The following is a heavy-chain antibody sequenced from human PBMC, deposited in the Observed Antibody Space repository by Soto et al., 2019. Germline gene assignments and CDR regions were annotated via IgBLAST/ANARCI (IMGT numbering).Heavy chain of an antibody. D-gene: IGHD6-13*01. CDR1: GGSFSGYY. Sequence: SETLSLTCAVYGGSFSGYYWSWIRQPPGKGLEWIGEINHSGSTNYNPSLKSRVTISVDTSKNQFSLKLSSVTAADTAVYCCARDSSSRGLDPWGQGXLVTVYS. CDR2: INHSGST. J-gene: IGHJ5*02. CDR3: ARDSSSRGLDP. V-gene: IGHV4-34*01.